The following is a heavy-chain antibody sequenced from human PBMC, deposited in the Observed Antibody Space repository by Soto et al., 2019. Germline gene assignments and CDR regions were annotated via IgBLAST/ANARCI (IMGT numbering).Heavy chain of an antibody. Sequence: QVQLVQSGAEAKKPGSSVKVSCETSGGTFTSYAITWVRQAPGRGLEWMGGMIPTFRKGNYAQNLQGRLTFTADESAYTANMELDSLTSDDSAVYYCATGPYNWCDDGKLLYNFALDVWGQGTTVTVS. CDR1: GGTFTSYA. CDR2: MIPTFRKG. D-gene: IGHD1-20*01. J-gene: IGHJ6*02. V-gene: IGHV1-69*01. CDR3: ATGPYNWCDDGKLLYNFALDV.